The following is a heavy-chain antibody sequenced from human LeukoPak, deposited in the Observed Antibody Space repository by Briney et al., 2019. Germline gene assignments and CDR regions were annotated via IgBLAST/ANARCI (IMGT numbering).Heavy chain of an antibody. CDR2: IYRGGST. CDR1: GFTVNNSD. CDR3: ARGVSFFDY. J-gene: IGHJ4*02. Sequence: RGSLRLSCAASGFTVNNSDMSWVRQAPGKGLEWVSGIYRGGSTNYAESVKGRFTISRDNSKNTLSLQMNSLRAEDSAIYYCARGVSFFDYWGQGTLVTVSS. V-gene: IGHV3-53*01. D-gene: IGHD3-10*01.